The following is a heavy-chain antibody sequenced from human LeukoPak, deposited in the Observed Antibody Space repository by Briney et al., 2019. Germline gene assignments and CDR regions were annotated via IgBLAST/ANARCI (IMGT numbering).Heavy chain of an antibody. CDR3: AKDPNYYDSSGLDY. CDR1: GFTFGSYG. J-gene: IGHJ4*02. D-gene: IGHD3-22*01. V-gene: IGHV3-30*02. Sequence: PGGSLRLSCAASGFTFGSYGMHWVRQAPGKGLEWVAFIRYDGSNKYYADSVKGRFTISRDNSKNTLYLQMNSLRAEDTAVYYCAKDPNYYDSSGLDYWGQGTLVTVSS. CDR2: IRYDGSNK.